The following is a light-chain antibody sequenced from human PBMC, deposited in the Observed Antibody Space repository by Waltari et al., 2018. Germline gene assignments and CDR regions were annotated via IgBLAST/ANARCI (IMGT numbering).Light chain of an antibody. V-gene: IGKV2-30*02. Sequence: DVVMTQSPLTLPVTLGQPASISCRSRQSLVPRDGNTYLNWFQQRPGQSPRRLIYKVSNRDSGVPDRFSGSGSGTDFTLKISRVEAEDVGVYYCMQGTHWPLYTFGQGTKLEIK. J-gene: IGKJ2*01. CDR3: MQGTHWPLYT. CDR1: QSLVPRDGNTY. CDR2: KVS.